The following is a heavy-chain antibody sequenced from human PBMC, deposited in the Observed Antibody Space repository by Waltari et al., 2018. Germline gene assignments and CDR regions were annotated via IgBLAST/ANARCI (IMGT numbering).Heavy chain of an antibody. CDR1: GGSISSSSYY. D-gene: IGHD6-6*01. CDR3: ARLPPTYSSSSEWWWGDYYYYYGMDV. V-gene: IGHV4-39*01. J-gene: IGHJ6*02. CDR2: IYYSGST. Sequence: QLQLQESGPGLVKPSETLSLTCTVSGGSISSSSYYWGWIRQPPGKGLEWIGSIYYSGSTYYNPSLKSRVTISVDTSKNQFSLKLSSVTAADTAVYYCARLPPTYSSSSEWWWGDYYYYYGMDVWGQGTTVTVSS.